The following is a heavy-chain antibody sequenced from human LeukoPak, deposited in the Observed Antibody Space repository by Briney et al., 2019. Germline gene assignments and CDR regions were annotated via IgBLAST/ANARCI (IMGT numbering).Heavy chain of an antibody. CDR3: ARDRVGARHRYFDY. J-gene: IGHJ4*02. Sequence: PGRSLRLSCAASGFTFSSYGMHWVRQAPGKGLEWVAVIWYDGSNKYYADSVKGRFTVSRDNSKNTLYLQMNSLRAEDTAVYYCARDRVGARHRYFDYWGQGTLVTVSS. D-gene: IGHD1-26*01. V-gene: IGHV3-33*01. CDR1: GFTFSSYG. CDR2: IWYDGSNK.